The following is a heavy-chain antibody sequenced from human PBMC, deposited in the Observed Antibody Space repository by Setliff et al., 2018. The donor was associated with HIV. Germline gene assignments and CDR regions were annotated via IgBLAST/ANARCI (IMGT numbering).Heavy chain of an antibody. Sequence: GASVKVSCKTPGYIFSAYYVHWLRRAPGQGLEWMGWINYNNGDTKYAERFQGRVTMTRDTSISTVYMDLNRLTSDDTAVYYCALANIVSTARWNHWGRGTLVTVSS. CDR1: GYIFSAYY. J-gene: IGHJ4*02. CDR3: ALANIVSTARWNH. V-gene: IGHV1-2*02. D-gene: IGHD1-1*01. CDR2: INYNNGDT.